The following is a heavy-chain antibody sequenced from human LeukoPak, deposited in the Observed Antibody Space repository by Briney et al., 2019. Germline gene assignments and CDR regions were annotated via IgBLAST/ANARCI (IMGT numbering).Heavy chain of an antibody. D-gene: IGHD6-13*01. J-gene: IGHJ3*02. CDR1: GGSISSYY. Sequence: SETLPLTCTVSGGSISSYYWSWIRQPSGKGLEYIGYIYYSGSTNYNPSLKSRVTISVDTSKNQFSLKLSSVTAADTAVYYCAGHLWAAAGTMGAFNIWGQGTMVTVSS. V-gene: IGHV4-59*01. CDR2: IYYSGST. CDR3: AGHLWAAAGTMGAFNI.